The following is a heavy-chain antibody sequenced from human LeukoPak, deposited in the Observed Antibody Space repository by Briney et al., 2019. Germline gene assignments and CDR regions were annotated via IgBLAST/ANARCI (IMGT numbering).Heavy chain of an antibody. CDR1: GFTFSDYY. CDR2: ISSSGSTI. Sequence: GGCLRLSCAASGFTFSDYYMSWIRQAPGKGLEWVSYISSSGSTIYYADSVKGRFTISRDNAKNSLYLQMNSLRAEDTAVYYCARNWGSIFYYYYMDVWGKGTTVTVSS. CDR3: ARNWGSIFYYYYMDV. D-gene: IGHD7-27*01. J-gene: IGHJ6*03. V-gene: IGHV3-11*04.